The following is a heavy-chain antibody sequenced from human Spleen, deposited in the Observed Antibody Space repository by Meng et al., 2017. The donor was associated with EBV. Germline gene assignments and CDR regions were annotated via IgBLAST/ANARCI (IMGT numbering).Heavy chain of an antibody. CDR3: AGGPTAMVTYLDY. J-gene: IGHJ4*02. CDR1: GVSISSGGYS. CDR2: MHHSGST. V-gene: IGHV4-30-2*01. D-gene: IGHD5-18*01. Sequence: QLPLPEAGSGLGKPSQNLSLTCAVSGVSISSGGYSWSWIRQPPGKGLEWIGYMHHSGSTYNNPSLKSRVTISVDRSKNQFPLKLSSVTAADTAVYYCAGGPTAMVTYLDYWGQGTLVTVSS.